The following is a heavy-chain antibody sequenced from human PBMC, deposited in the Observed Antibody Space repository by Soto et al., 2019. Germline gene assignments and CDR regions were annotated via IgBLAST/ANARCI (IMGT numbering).Heavy chain of an antibody. D-gene: IGHD6-19*01. CDR2: ISSSSSTI. V-gene: IGHV3-48*02. CDR3: AREQWLVQNYGMDV. Sequence: PGGSLRLSCAASGFTFSSYSMNWVRQAPGKGLEWVSYISSSSSTIYYADSVKGRFTISRDNAKNSLYLQMNSLRDEDTAVYYCAREQWLVQNYGMDVWGQGTTVTVSS. CDR1: GFTFSSYS. J-gene: IGHJ6*02.